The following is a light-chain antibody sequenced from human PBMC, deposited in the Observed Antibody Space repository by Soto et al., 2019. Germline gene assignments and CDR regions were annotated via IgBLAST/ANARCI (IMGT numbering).Light chain of an antibody. J-gene: IGLJ3*02. CDR2: EVT. CDR1: SSDVGGYNY. Sequence: QSALTQPASVSGSPGQSITISCTGTSSDVGGYNYVSWYQQHPGKAPKLVIYEVTKRPSGVSNRFSGSKSGNTASLTISGLQAEDETDYYCSSYTSSSLRVFGGGTKLTVL. CDR3: SSYTSSSLRV. V-gene: IGLV2-14*01.